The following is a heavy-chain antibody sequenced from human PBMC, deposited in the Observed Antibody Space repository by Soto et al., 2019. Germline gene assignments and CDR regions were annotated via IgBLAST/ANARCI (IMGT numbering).Heavy chain of an antibody. D-gene: IGHD3-22*01. CDR2: ISTSGGST. CDR3: AKAHDSSGYYYFDY. J-gene: IGHJ4*02. Sequence: GGSLRLSCAASGLTFSSYSMNWVRQAPGKGLEWVSGISTSGGSTYDADSVKGRFTISRDNSKNTLSLQMNSLRAEDTSVYYCAKAHDSSGYYYFDYWGQGTLVTVSS. CDR1: GLTFSSYS. V-gene: IGHV3-23*01.